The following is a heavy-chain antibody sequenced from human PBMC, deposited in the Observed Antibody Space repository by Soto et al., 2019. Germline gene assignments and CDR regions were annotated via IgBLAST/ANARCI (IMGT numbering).Heavy chain of an antibody. D-gene: IGHD2-21*01. J-gene: IGHJ5*02. CDR2: IYYSGST. CDR1: GGSISSYY. Sequence: SETLSLTCTVSGGSISSYYWSWIRQPPGKGLEWIGYIYYSGSTNYNPSLKSRVTISLDTSKNQFSLKLNSVTAADTAVYYCARERDGYNYYWFDPWGQGTLVTVSS. V-gene: IGHV4-59*12. CDR3: ARERDGYNYYWFDP.